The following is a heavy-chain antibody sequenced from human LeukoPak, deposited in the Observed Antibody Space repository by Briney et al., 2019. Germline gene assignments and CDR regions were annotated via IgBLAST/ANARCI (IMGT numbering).Heavy chain of an antibody. V-gene: IGHV3-23*01. Sequence: GGSLRLSCAASGFTFSSYGMTWVRQAPGKGLEWVSGVSGSGGNTYYADSVKGRFTISRDNSKNTLYLQMNSLRAEDTAVYYCAKGTSTMGPYWGQGTLVTVSS. CDR1: GFTFSSYG. J-gene: IGHJ4*02. CDR2: VSGSGGNT. CDR3: AKGTSTMGPY. D-gene: IGHD3-10*01.